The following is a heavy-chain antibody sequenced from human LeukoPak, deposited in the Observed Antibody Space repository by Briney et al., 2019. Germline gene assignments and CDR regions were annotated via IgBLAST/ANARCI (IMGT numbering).Heavy chain of an antibody. CDR1: GGTFSNYG. D-gene: IGHD2-8*01. CDR2: IIPILGFA. CDR3: ARVPTMNGFYYAMDV. Sequence: ASVKVSCKASGGTFSNYGMTWVRQAPGQGLEWMGRIIPILGFANYAQKFQGTVTITADRSTSTAYLELTSLKSEDTAIYYCARVPTMNGFYYAMDVWGQGTSVTVSS. V-gene: IGHV1-69*04. J-gene: IGHJ6*02.